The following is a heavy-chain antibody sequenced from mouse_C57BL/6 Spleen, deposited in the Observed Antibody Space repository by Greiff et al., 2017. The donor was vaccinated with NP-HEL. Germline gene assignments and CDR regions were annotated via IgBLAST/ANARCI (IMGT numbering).Heavy chain of an antibody. CDR1: GYAFSSSW. V-gene: IGHV1-82*01. D-gene: IGHD2-5*01. CDR3: ARDSNYGGYYLDY. CDR2: IYPGAGGT. Sequence: QVQLQQSGPELVKPGASVKISCKASGYAFSSSWMNWVRQRPGKGLEWIGRIYPGAGGTNSNGKFKGKATLTADKYSSTAYMQLSILTSEDSAVYICARDSNYGGYYLDYWGQGTTLTVSS. J-gene: IGHJ2*01.